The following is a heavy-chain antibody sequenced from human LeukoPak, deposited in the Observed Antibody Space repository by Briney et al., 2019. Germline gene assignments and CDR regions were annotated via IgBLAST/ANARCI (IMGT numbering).Heavy chain of an antibody. CDR3: AKDFYFASSYDSFDI. D-gene: IGHD3-22*01. J-gene: IGHJ3*02. CDR2: ISGSGGST. Sequence: GGSLRLSCAASGFTFSSYALSWVRQAPGKGLEWVSAISGSGGSTYYADSVKGRFTISRDNSKNTLYLQMNSLRAEDTAVYYCAKDFYFASSYDSFDIWGQGTMVTVSS. V-gene: IGHV3-23*01. CDR1: GFTFSSYA.